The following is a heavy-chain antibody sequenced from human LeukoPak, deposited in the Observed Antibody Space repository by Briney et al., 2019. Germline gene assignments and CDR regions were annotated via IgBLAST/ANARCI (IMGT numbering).Heavy chain of an antibody. J-gene: IGHJ4*02. CDR2: INYSGST. CDR3: ARGHGGYYYDSSGYYLFG. V-gene: IGHV4-34*01. CDR1: GGSFSGYY. Sequence: PSETLSLTCAVYGGSFSGYYWSWIRQPPGKGLEWIGEINYSGSTNYNPSLKSRVTISVDTSKNQFSLKLSSVTAADTAVYYCARGHGGYYYDSSGYYLFGWGQGTLVTVSS. D-gene: IGHD3-22*01.